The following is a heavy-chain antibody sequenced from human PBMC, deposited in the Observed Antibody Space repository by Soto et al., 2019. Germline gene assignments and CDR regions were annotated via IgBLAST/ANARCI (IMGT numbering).Heavy chain of an antibody. Sequence: PSETLSLTCAVSGDSISRSYWWSWVRQFPGKGLEWIGEIYHSGSTNYNPSLKSRVTISVDTSKNQFSLKLSSVTAADTAVYYCARLQYYFDYWGQGTLVTVS. V-gene: IGHV4-4*02. CDR1: GDSISRSYW. CDR2: IYHSGST. CDR3: ARLQYYFDY. J-gene: IGHJ4*02.